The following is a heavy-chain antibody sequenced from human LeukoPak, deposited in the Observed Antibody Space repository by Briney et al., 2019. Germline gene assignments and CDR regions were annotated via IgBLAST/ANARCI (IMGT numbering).Heavy chain of an antibody. Sequence: ASVKVSCKASGYTFTGYYMHWVRQAPGEGLEWMGIINPSGGSTRYAQKFQGRVTMTRDMSTSTVYMELSSLRSEDTAVYYCARVAAEVVGVPGAIGFGWLRRDYYYMDVWGKGTTVTVSS. D-gene: IGHD2-2*02. CDR2: INPSGGST. CDR3: ARVAAEVVGVPGAIGFGWLRRDYYYMDV. CDR1: GYTFTGYY. V-gene: IGHV1-46*01. J-gene: IGHJ6*03.